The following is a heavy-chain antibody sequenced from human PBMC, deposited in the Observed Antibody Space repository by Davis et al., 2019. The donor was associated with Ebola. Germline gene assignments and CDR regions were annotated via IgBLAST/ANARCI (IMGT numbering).Heavy chain of an antibody. CDR1: GFTFSGSA. V-gene: IGHV3-73*01. D-gene: IGHD1-26*01. J-gene: IGHJ4*02. Sequence: GESLKIPCAASGFTFSGSAMHWVRQASGKGLEWVGRIRSKANSYATAYAASVKGRFTISRDNAKNSLYLQMNSLRAEDTALYHCAREVGALYYFDYWGQGTLVTVSS. CDR3: AREVGALYYFDY. CDR2: IRSKANSYAT.